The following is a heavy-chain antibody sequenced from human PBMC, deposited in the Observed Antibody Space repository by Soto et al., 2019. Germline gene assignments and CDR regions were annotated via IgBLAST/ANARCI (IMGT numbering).Heavy chain of an antibody. CDR1: GGTLSNYA. V-gene: IGHV1-69*13. J-gene: IGHJ4*02. CDR2: VIPIFSIM. CDR3: ARGRTTFGVVNFEY. D-gene: IGHD3-3*01. Sequence: GASVKVSCKASGGTLSNYAIAWVRLAPGQGLEWVGGVIPIFSIMKYAQKFQDRVTFTADDSTNTAYMELSSLTSEDTAVYYCARGRTTFGVVNFEYWGQGTLVTVSS.